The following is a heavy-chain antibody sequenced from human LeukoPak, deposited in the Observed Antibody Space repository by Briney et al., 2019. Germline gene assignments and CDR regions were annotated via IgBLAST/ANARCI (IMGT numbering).Heavy chain of an antibody. D-gene: IGHD2-15*01. CDR1: GFTFSSYG. J-gene: IGHJ4*02. V-gene: IGHV3-33*06. CDR3: AKSVVVAAMAVDY. CDR2: IWYDGSNK. Sequence: AGGSLRLSCAASGFTFSSYGMHWVRQAPGKGLEWVAVIWYDGSNKYYADSVKGRFTISRDNSKNTLYLQMNSLRAEDTAVYYCAKSVVVAAMAVDYWGQGTLVTVSS.